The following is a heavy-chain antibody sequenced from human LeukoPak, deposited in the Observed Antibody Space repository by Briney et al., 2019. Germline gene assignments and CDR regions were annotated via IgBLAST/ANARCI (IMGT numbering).Heavy chain of an antibody. CDR3: ARGYIAMDV. V-gene: IGHV3-33*07. CDR2: IWYDGSNK. CDR1: GFTFTKYW. Sequence: PGGSLRLSCAASGFTFTKYWMAWVRQAPGKGLEWVAVIWYDGSNKYYADSVKGRFTISRDNSKNTLYLQMNSLRAEDTAVYYCARGYIAMDVWGQGTTVTVSS. D-gene: IGHD2-2*02. J-gene: IGHJ6*02.